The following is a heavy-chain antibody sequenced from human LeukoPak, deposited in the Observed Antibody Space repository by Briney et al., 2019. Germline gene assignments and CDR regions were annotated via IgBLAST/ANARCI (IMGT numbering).Heavy chain of an antibody. J-gene: IGHJ4*02. CDR1: GFTFSSYA. V-gene: IGHV3-23*01. Sequence: PGGSLRLSCAASGFTFSSYAMSWVRQAPEKGLEWVSAISGSGGSTYYADSVKGRFTISRDNSKNTLYLQMNSLRAEDTAVYYCAKPQARYYDFWSGTNYFGYWGQGTLVTVSS. D-gene: IGHD3-3*01. CDR3: AKPQARYYDFWSGTNYFGY. CDR2: ISGSGGST.